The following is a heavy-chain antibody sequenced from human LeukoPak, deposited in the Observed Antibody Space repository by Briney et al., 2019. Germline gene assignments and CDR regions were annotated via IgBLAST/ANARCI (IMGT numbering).Heavy chain of an antibody. D-gene: IGHD1-14*01. CDR3: AKQYNPRRYFDY. V-gene: IGHV3-23*01. CDR2: ISGSGGST. J-gene: IGHJ4*02. Sequence: GGSLRLSCAASGFTFSSSAMSWVRQAPGKGLEWVSAISGSGGSTYYADSVKVRFTISRDNSKNTLYLQMNSLRAEDTAVYYCAKQYNPRRYFDYWGQGTLVTVSS. CDR1: GFTFSSSA.